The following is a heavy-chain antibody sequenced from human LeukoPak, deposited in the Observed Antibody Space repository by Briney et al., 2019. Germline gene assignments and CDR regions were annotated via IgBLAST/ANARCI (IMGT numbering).Heavy chain of an antibody. CDR3: AREQRLVSVRLLGF. CDR1: GYTFTGYY. CDR2: INPNSGGT. V-gene: IGHV1-2*02. Sequence: ASVKVSYKASGYTFTGYYMHWVRQAPGQGLEWMGWINPNSGGTNYAQKFQGRVTMTRDTSISTAYMKLSRLRSDDTAVYYCAREQRLVSVRLLGFWGQGTLVTVSS. D-gene: IGHD3-10*01. J-gene: IGHJ4*02.